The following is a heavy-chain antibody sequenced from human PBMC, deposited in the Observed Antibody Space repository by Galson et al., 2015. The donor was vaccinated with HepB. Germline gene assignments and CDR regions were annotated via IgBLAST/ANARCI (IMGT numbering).Heavy chain of an antibody. CDR3: ASGGYSGYDLGYYYYMDV. V-gene: IGHV1-69*13. J-gene: IGHJ6*03. D-gene: IGHD5-12*01. Sequence: SVKVSCKASGGTFSSYAISWVRQAPGQGLEWMGGIIPIFGTANYAQKFQGRVTITADESTSTAYMELSSLRSEDTAVYYCASGGYSGYDLGYYYYMDVWGKGTTVTVSS. CDR1: GGTFSSYA. CDR2: IIPIFGTA.